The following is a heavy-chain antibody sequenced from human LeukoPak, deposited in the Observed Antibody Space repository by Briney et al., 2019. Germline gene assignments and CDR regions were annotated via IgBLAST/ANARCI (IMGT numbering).Heavy chain of an antibody. J-gene: IGHJ6*03. Sequence: GGSLTLSCAASGFTFDDYAMHWVRQAPRKGMEWVSLISGDGGRTSYADSVKGRFTISRDNSKNSLYLQMNSLRTEDTALYYCAKDTLRGYSYGFHNYMDVWGKGTTVTVSS. CDR1: GFTFDDYA. CDR2: ISGDGGRT. D-gene: IGHD5-18*01. CDR3: AKDTLRGYSYGFHNYMDV. V-gene: IGHV3-43*02.